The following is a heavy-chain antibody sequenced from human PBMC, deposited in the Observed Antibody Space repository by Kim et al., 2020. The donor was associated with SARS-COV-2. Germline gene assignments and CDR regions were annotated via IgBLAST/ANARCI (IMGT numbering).Heavy chain of an antibody. Sequence: GGSLRLSCAASGFTFSDYYMSWIRQAPGKGLEWVSYISSSSSYTNYADSVKGRFTISRDNAKNSLYLQMNSLRAEDTAVYYCARVGRDGAAAGSWGQGTLVTVSS. D-gene: IGHD6-13*01. V-gene: IGHV3-11*05. CDR2: ISSSSSYT. CDR1: GFTFSDYY. CDR3: ARVGRDGAAAGS. J-gene: IGHJ5*02.